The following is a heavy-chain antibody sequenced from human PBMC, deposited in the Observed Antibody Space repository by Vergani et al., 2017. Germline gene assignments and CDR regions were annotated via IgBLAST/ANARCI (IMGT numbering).Heavy chain of an antibody. J-gene: IGHJ6*02. V-gene: IGHV4-59*01. CDR3: ARGLRGELSSTQMDV. D-gene: IGHD1-7*01. CDR1: GGSISSYY. Sequence: QVQLQESGPGLVKPSETLSLTCTVSGGSISSYYWSWIRQPPGKGLEWIGYIYYSGSTNYNPSLKSRVTISVDTSKNQFSLKLSCVTAEDKAVYYCARGLRGELSSTQMDVWGQGTTVTVSS. CDR2: IYYSGST.